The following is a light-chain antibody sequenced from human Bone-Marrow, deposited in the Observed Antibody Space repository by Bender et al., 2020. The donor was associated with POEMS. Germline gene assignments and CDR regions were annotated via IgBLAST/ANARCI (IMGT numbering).Light chain of an antibody. Sequence: ELRQPPSVSGSPGQTASITCSGDNLGDKYISWFQQKLGQPPVLVMYDDAKRPSGIPERFSGSNSGTTATLTISETQALDEADYYCQAWDRTTVAFGGGTKLIVL. J-gene: IGLJ2*01. CDR3: QAWDRTTVA. V-gene: IGLV3-1*01. CDR2: DDA. CDR1: NLGDKY.